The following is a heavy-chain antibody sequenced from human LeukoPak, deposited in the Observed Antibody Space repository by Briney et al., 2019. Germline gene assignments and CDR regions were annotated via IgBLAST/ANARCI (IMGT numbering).Heavy chain of an antibody. CDR2: ISGSGGST. J-gene: IGHJ4*02. D-gene: IGHD4-17*01. CDR3: AKSPTHPRTFDY. Sequence: GASLRLSCAASGFTFSSYAMSWVRQAPGKGLEWVSAISGSGGSTYYADSAKGRFTISRDNSKNTLYLQMNSLRAEDTAVYYCAKSPTHPRTFDYWGQGTLVTVSS. CDR1: GFTFSSYA. V-gene: IGHV3-23*01.